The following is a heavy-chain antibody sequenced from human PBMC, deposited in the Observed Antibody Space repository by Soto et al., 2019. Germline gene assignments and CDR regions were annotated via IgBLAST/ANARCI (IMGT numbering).Heavy chain of an antibody. CDR2: ISYDGNSK. D-gene: IGHD1-26*01. CDR1: GFTVYTSA. J-gene: IGHJ4*02. Sequence: QVQLVESGGGVVQPGRSLRLSCAASGFTVYTSALHWVRQAPGKGLEWVTFISYDGNSKYYTDSVKGRFTTSRDNSKNTLYLQMHSLIAEDTAVYYCAMRVGATDYWGQGTLVIVSS. V-gene: IGHV3-30*03. CDR3: AMRVGATDY.